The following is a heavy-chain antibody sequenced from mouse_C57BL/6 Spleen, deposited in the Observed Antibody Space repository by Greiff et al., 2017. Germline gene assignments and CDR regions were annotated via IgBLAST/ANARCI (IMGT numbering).Heavy chain of an antibody. CDR3: ARDGQLRRFAY. Sequence: VQLQQSGPGLVKPSQSLSLTCSVTGYSITSGYYWNWIRQFPGNKLEWMGYISYDGSNNYNPSLKNRISITRDTSKNQFFLKLNSVTTEDTATXYCARDGQLRRFAYWGQGTLVTVSA. V-gene: IGHV3-6*01. CDR1: GYSITSGYY. CDR2: ISYDGSN. D-gene: IGHD1-2*01. J-gene: IGHJ3*01.